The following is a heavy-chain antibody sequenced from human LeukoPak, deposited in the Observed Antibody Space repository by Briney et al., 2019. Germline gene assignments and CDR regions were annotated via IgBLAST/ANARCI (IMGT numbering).Heavy chain of an antibody. CDR1: GFAFNFYS. Sequence: GGSLRLSCAASGFAFNFYSMNWVRQAPGKGLEWVSYISGTSSSTYYADSVKGRFTISRDNARNSLYLQMNSLRAEDTAVYYCARPQFTYTSSWYDAFHIWGQGTMVTVSS. D-gene: IGHD6-13*01. J-gene: IGHJ3*02. CDR2: ISGTSSST. CDR3: ARPQFTYTSSWYDAFHI. V-gene: IGHV3-48*04.